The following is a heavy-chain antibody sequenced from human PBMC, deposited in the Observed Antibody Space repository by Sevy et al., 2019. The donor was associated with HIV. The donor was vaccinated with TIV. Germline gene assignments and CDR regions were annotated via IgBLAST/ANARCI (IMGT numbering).Heavy chain of an antibody. D-gene: IGHD2-21*02. V-gene: IGHV3-21*01. CDR3: ARDFLANCGGDCSYVDY. Sequence: GGSLRLSCAASGFTFSSYSMNWVRQAPGKGLEWVSSISSSSSYIYYADSVKGRFTISRDNAKNSLYLQMNSLRAEDTAVHYCARDFLANCGGDCSYVDYWGQGTLVTVSS. CDR1: GFTFSSYS. J-gene: IGHJ4*02. CDR2: ISSSSSYI.